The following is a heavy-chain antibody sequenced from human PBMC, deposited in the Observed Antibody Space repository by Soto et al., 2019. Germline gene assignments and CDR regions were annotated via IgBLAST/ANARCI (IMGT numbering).Heavy chain of an antibody. Sequence: GESLKISCKGSGYSFTSYWIGWVRQMPGKGLEWMGIIYPGDSDTRYSPSFQGQVTISSDKSISTADLQWSSLKAPGTAMYYCARHPTYEDSSGKSGQIYWYFDHWGRGSLVTVSS. D-gene: IGHD3-22*01. CDR3: ARHPTYEDSSGKSGQIYWYFDH. V-gene: IGHV5-51*01. CDR2: IYPGDSDT. J-gene: IGHJ2*01. CDR1: GYSFTSYW.